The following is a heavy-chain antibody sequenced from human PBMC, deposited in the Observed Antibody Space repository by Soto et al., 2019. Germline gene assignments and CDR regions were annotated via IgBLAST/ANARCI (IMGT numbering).Heavy chain of an antibody. V-gene: IGHV4-59*08. J-gene: IGHJ4*02. CDR3: ARRYGDCFDY. Sequence: ASETLSLTCTVSGGSISSHHWSWIRQPPGKGLEWIGYIYYTGSTNYNPSLKSRVTISVDTSKNQFSLKLSSVTAADTAVYYCARRYGDCFDYWGQGTLVTVSS. D-gene: IGHD4-17*01. CDR1: GGSISSHH. CDR2: IYYTGST.